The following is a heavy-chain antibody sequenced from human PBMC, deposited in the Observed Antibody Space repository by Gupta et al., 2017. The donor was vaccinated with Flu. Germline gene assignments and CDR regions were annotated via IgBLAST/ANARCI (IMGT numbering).Heavy chain of an antibody. J-gene: IGHJ6*02. CDR3: AIHCSSTSCYTSLGMDV. V-gene: IGHV3-21*01. Sequence: EVQLVESGGGLVKPGGSMRLSCAASGFTFSSYSMNWVRQAPGKGLEWVSSISSSSSYIYYADSVKGRFTISRDNAKNSLYLQMNSLRAEDTAVYYCAIHCSSTSCYTSLGMDVWGQGTTVTVSS. D-gene: IGHD2-2*02. CDR1: GFTFSSYS. CDR2: ISSSSSYI.